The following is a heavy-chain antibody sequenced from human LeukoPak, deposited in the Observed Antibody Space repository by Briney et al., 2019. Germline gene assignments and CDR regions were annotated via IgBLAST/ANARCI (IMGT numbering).Heavy chain of an antibody. CDR2: IIPIFGTA. D-gene: IGHD3-22*01. Sequence: GASVKVSCKASGGTFSNYAISWVRQAPGQGLEWMGGIIPIFGTANYAQKFQGRVTITADKSTSTAYIELSRLRSEDTAVYYCARAWIGDYDSSVYYRWPTSFDYWGQGTLVTVSS. V-gene: IGHV1-69*06. CDR1: GGTFSNYA. J-gene: IGHJ4*02. CDR3: ARAWIGDYDSSVYYRWPTSFDY.